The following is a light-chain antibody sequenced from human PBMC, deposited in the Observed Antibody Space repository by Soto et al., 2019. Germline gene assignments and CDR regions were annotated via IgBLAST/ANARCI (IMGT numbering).Light chain of an antibody. CDR1: QSLVYSDGNTY. CDR2: KVS. Sequence: DVVMTQSPLSLPVTLGQPASISCRSSQSLVYSDGNTYLSWFQQRPGQSPRRLIYKVSNRDSGVQDRWSGSGSDTDFTLKISRVEAEDFAVYYCMQGTHWPYTFGQGTKLEI. V-gene: IGKV2-30*01. CDR3: MQGTHWPYT. J-gene: IGKJ2*01.